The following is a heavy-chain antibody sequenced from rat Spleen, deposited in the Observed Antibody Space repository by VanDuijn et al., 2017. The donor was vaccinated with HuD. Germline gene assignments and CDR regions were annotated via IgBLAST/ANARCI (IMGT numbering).Heavy chain of an antibody. CDR2: INKDSSIK. D-gene: IGHD4-3*01. J-gene: IGHJ2*01. Sequence: EVKLVESGGGLVQPGRSLKLSCAASGFNFNDYWMGWVRQAPGKGLEWIGEINKDSSIKKYNPSLKDKLTISRDNAQNIQYLEMSKLGSEETAIYYCVREAFGVDYWGEGVKVTVSS. V-gene: IGHV4-2*01. CDR3: VREAFGVDY. CDR1: GFNFNDYW.